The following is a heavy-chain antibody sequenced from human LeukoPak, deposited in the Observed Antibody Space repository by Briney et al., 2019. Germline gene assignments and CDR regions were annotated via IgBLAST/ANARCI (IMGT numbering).Heavy chain of an antibody. Sequence: PSETLSLTCAVSGGSIISSSYNWGWIRQPSGKGLEWIGTIYHSGTTYYNPSLKSRVTISVDTSKNQFFLKLSSVTAADTAVYYCARLPTGYPNWFDPWGQGSLVTVSS. D-gene: IGHD3-9*01. CDR2: IYHSGTT. J-gene: IGHJ5*02. CDR3: ARLPTGYPNWFDP. V-gene: IGHV4-39*01. CDR1: GGSIISSSYN.